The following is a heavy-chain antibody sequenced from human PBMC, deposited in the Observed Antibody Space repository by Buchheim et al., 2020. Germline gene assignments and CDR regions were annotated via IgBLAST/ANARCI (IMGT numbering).Heavy chain of an antibody. D-gene: IGHD2-2*01. CDR1: GGSFSGYY. CDR3: ASSPGVYQPLYYYYGMDV. V-gene: IGHV4-34*01. Sequence: QVQLQQWGAGLLKPSETLSLTCAVYGGSFSGYYWSWIRQPPGKGLEWIGEINHSGSTNYNPSLKSRVTISVDTSKNQFSLKLSSVTAADTAVYYCASSPGVYQPLYYYYGMDVWGQGTT. J-gene: IGHJ6*02. CDR2: INHSGST.